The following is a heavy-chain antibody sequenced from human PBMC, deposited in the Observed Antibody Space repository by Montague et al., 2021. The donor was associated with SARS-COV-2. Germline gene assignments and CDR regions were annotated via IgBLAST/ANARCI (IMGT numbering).Heavy chain of an antibody. D-gene: IGHD2-15*01. J-gene: IGHJ6*02. CDR3: SRDLAKVVDSPHDDYYYYYGTDV. V-gene: IGHV3-30*04. CDR2: ISYDGSNK. Sequence: SLRLSCAASGFTFSSYAMHWVRQAPGKGLEWVAVISYDGSNKYYADSVKGRFTISRDNSKNTLYLQMNSLRAEDTAVYYCSRDLAKVVDSPHDDYYYYYGTDVWGQGTTVTVCS. CDR1: GFTFSSYA.